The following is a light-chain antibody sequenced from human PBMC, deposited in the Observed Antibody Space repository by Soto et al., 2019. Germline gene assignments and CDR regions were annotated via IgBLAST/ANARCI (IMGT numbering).Light chain of an antibody. CDR2: DVT. Sequence: QSALTQPASVSESPGQSITISCTGTSTDVGAYNYVSWYQQHPGKAPKLVIFDVTNRPSEVSDRFSGSKSGNTASLTISGLQFEDEADYYCSSYRGTSTPVFGGGTKLTVL. J-gene: IGLJ2*01. CDR1: STDVGAYNY. CDR3: SSYRGTSTPV. V-gene: IGLV2-14*01.